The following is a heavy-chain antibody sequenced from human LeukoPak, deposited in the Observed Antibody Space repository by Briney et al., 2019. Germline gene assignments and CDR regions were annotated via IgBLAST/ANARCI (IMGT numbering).Heavy chain of an antibody. V-gene: IGHV4-34*01. J-gene: IGHJ5*02. CDR2: INHSGST. CDR1: GGSFSGYY. Sequence: SETLSLTCAVYGGSFSGYYWSWIRQPPGKGLEWIGEINHSGSTNYNPSLKSRVTISVDTSKNQFSLKLSSVTAADAAVYYCARGRGWYAHWGQGTLVTVSS. CDR3: ARGRGWYAH.